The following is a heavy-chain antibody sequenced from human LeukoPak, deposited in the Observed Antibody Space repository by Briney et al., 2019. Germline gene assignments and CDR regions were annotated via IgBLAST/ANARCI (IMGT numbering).Heavy chain of an antibody. V-gene: IGHV3-66*01. J-gene: IGHJ4*02. D-gene: IGHD6-6*01. CDR3: ATRGRSSSGHGFSLDC. CDR1: GFTVSSNF. Sequence: GGSLRLSCAASGFTVSSNFMNWVRQAPGKGLEWVSLIYSGGATYCADSVKGRFTISRDNSKNTLYLQMNSLRAEDTAVYYCATRGRSSSGHGFSLDCWGQGTLVTVSS. CDR2: IYSGGAT.